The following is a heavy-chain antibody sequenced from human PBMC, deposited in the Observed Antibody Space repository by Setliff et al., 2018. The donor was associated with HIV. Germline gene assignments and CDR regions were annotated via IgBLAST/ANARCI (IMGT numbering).Heavy chain of an antibody. D-gene: IGHD3-22*01. CDR1: GYTFTGYY. CDR3: ARGRTYDSSGYIGNWFDP. V-gene: IGHV1-2*02. CDR2: ISLNTGNT. Sequence: ASVKVSCKASGYTFTGYYMHWVRQAPGQGLEWMGCISLNTGNTNYAQKFQGRVNVTRDTSINTAYVELRSLRLDDTAVYFCARGRTYDSSGYIGNWFDPWGQGTLVTVSS. J-gene: IGHJ5*02.